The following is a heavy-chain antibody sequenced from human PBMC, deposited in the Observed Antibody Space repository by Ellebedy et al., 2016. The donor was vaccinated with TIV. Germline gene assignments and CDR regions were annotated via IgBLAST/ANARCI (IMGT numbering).Heavy chain of an antibody. D-gene: IGHD4-23*01. V-gene: IGHV3-30*02. CDR3: AKGLWSNGGGSGVES. Sequence: PGGSLRLSCAASGFTFSSYGMHWVRQAPGKGLEWVAFIRYDGSNKYYADSVKGRFTISRDNSKNTLYLQMNSLGTEDTAIYYCAKGLWSNGGGSGVESWGQGNLVTVSS. J-gene: IGHJ4*02. CDR1: GFTFSSYG. CDR2: IRYDGSNK.